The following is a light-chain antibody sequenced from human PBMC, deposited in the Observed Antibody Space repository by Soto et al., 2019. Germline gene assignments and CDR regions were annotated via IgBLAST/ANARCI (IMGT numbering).Light chain of an antibody. J-gene: IGKJ5*01. Sequence: EIVMTQSPATLSVSPGEGATLSCRASQSVRSNVAWYYQKPGQVPRLLIYRASSRAAGLPDRFSGSGSETEFTLTISTLQSEDFAVYYCQQYNKWPITFGQGTRLEIK. CDR3: QQYNKWPIT. CDR1: QSVRSN. V-gene: IGKV3-15*01. CDR2: RAS.